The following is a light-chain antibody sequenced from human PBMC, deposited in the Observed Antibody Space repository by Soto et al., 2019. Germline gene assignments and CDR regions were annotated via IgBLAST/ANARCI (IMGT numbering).Light chain of an antibody. V-gene: IGKV1-5*01. CDR1: QSISSW. Sequence: DIQMTQSPSTLSASVGDRVTITCRASQSISSWLAWYQQKPGKAPNLLIYDASSLESGVPSRFSGRGSGTEFTRTISSLQPDDFATYYCQQYNNYPLTFGGGTKVEIK. CDR2: DAS. CDR3: QQYNNYPLT. J-gene: IGKJ4*01.